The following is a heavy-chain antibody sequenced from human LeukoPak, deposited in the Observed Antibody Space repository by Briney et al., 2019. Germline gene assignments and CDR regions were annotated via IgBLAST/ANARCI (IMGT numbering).Heavy chain of an antibody. J-gene: IGHJ4*02. CDR3: AKLSSGYYYEYYFDY. D-gene: IGHD3-22*01. CDR1: GFTFSSYG. Sequence: GGSPRLSCAASGFTFSSYGMHWVRQAPGKGLEWVAVISYDGSNKYYADSVKGRFTISRDNSKNTLYLQMNSLRAEDTAVYYCAKLSSGYYYEYYFDYWGQGTLVTVSS. CDR2: ISYDGSNK. V-gene: IGHV3-30*18.